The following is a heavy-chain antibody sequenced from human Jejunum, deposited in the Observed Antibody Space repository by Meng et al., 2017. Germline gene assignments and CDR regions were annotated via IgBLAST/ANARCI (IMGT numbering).Heavy chain of an antibody. CDR1: GFTFSDYY. J-gene: IGHJ3*02. Sequence: GGSLRLSCAASGFTFSDYYMHWVRQAPGKGLEWVAVISKDGRNEYYADSLKGRFTISRDNSKNTLFLQMNNLRVEDTGVYYCARPNGNDVRGAFDIWGQGTMVTVSS. D-gene: IGHD1-1*01. CDR2: ISKDGRNE. CDR3: ARPNGNDVRGAFDI. V-gene: IGHV3-30*07.